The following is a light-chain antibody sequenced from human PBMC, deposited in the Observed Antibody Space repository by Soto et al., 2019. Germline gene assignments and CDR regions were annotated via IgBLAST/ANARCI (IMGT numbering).Light chain of an antibody. Sequence: EIVMTQSPATLSLSPGERATLSCRASQSVSSNLAWYQQKPGQAPRLLIYDASNRATGIPARFSGSGSGTDFTPTISSLEPEDFAVYYCQQRSNWPLTFGQGTRLEIK. V-gene: IGKV3-11*01. CDR1: QSVSSN. CDR2: DAS. CDR3: QQRSNWPLT. J-gene: IGKJ5*01.